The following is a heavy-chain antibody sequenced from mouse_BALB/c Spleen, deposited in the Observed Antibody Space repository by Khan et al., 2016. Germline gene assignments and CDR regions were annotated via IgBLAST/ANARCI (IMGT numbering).Heavy chain of an antibody. CDR1: GYTFTNYG. CDR3: ARYRYYYGRSRYFDV. V-gene: IGHV9-3-1*01. D-gene: IGHD1-1*01. J-gene: IGHJ1*01. CDR2: INTYSGES. Sequence: QIQLVQSGPELKKPGKTVKISCKASGYTFTNYGMNWVKQAPGKGLKWMGWINTYSGESTYADDFKGRFAFSLETSANTAYLQINNLKKEDTATCFCARYRYYYGRSRYFDVWGAGTTVTVSS.